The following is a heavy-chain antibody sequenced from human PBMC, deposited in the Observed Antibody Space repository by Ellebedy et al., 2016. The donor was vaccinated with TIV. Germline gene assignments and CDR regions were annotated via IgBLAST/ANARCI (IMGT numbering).Heavy chain of an antibody. CDR1: GGSISRSS. CDR3: ARHGIHLWFDP. J-gene: IGHJ5*02. CDR2: FSSRGST. V-gene: IGHV4-59*08. Sequence: MPSETLSLTCTVSGGSISRSSWSWFRQPPGKGLEWIGYFSSRGSTDYNPSLKSRVAFSVDTSKNHISLNLTSVTAADTAVYYCARHGIHLWFDPWGQGTLVIVSS. D-gene: IGHD3-3*02.